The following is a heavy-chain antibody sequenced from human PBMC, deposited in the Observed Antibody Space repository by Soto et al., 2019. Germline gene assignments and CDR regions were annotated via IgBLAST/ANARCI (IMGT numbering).Heavy chain of an antibody. D-gene: IGHD3-22*01. CDR1: GFTVNSKY. CDR2: IYSSGST. Sequence: EVQLVESGGGLIQPGGSLRLSCAASGFTVNSKYMSWVRQARGKGLEWVSVIYSSGSTYYADSVKDRFTISRDNSKNTLYLQMNSLRAEDTAVYYCAKVALGGYYDSSGYRGAFDIWGQGTMVTVSS. CDR3: AKVALGGYYDSSGYRGAFDI. J-gene: IGHJ3*02. V-gene: IGHV3-53*01.